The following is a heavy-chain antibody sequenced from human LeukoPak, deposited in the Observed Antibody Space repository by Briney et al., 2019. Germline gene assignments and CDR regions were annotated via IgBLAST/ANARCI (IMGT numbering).Heavy chain of an antibody. D-gene: IGHD5-24*01. CDR1: GYTFTSYG. Sequence: GASVKVSCKASGYTFTSYGISWVRQAPGQGLEWMGWISAYNGNTNYAQKLQGRVTMTTDTSTSTAYMELRSLRSDDTAVYYCARDPKQWLQGPGHFDYWGQGTLVTVSS. CDR2: ISAYNGNT. CDR3: ARDPKQWLQGPGHFDY. J-gene: IGHJ4*02. V-gene: IGHV1-18*01.